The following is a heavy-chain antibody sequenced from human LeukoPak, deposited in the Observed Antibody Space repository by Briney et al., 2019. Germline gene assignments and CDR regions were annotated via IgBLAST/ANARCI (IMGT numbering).Heavy chain of an antibody. CDR3: AKAQGYSSGNYFDY. CDR1: GFTFSSYA. D-gene: IGHD6-19*01. CDR2: ISGSGGST. J-gene: IGHJ4*02. Sequence: PGGSLRLSCAASGFTFSSYAMSWVRQAPGKGLEWVSAISGSGGSTYYADSVKGRFTISRDNSKNTLYLQMNSLRAEDTAVYYRAKAQGYSSGNYFDYWGQGTLVTVSS. V-gene: IGHV3-23*01.